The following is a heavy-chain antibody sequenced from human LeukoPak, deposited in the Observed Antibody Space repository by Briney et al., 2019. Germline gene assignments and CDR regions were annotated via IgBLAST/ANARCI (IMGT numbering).Heavy chain of an antibody. CDR1: GGTFSRYA. CDR2: IIPNFGTA. Sequence: SVKVSCKASGGTFSRYAISWVRQAPGQGLEWMGGIIPNFGTANYAQKFLGRVTITTDESTSTAYMELSSLRSEDTAVYYCARERIPGYSSGWYYWGQGTLVTVSS. V-gene: IGHV1-69*05. CDR3: ARERIPGYSSGWYY. J-gene: IGHJ4*02. D-gene: IGHD6-19*01.